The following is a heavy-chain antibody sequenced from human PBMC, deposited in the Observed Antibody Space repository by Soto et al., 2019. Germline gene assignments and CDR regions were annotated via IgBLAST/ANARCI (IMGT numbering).Heavy chain of an antibody. D-gene: IGHD3-9*01. Sequence: GWSLRLSCAASDFIFLDYAMTWVRQAPGKGLEWVSTISRDGSNTHYADSVKGRFTISRDNSKKTLYLEMSSLRGEDTAFYYCTKDPSTGYADHWGQGTLVTGSS. CDR1: DFIFLDYA. J-gene: IGHJ4*02. CDR2: ISRDGSNT. CDR3: TKDPSTGYADH. V-gene: IGHV3-23*01.